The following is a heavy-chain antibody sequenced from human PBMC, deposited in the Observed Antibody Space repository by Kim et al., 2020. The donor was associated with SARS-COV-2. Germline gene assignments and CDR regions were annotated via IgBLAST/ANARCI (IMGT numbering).Heavy chain of an antibody. J-gene: IGHJ6*03. CDR2: INHSGST. CDR3: ARGVVVVVAATFYYYYYYYMDV. V-gene: IGHV4-34*01. Sequence: SETLSLTCAVYGGSFSGYYWSWIRQPPGKGLEWIGEINHSGSTNYNPSLKSRVTISVDTSKNQFSLKLSSVTAADTAVYYCARGVVVVVAATFYYYYYYYMDVWGKGTTVTVSS. CDR1: GGSFSGYY. D-gene: IGHD2-15*01.